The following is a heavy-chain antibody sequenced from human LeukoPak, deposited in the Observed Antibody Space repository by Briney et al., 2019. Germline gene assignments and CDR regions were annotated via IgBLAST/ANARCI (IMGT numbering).Heavy chain of an antibody. Sequence: HPGRSLRLSCAASGFTFSSYAMHWVRQAPGKGLEWVAVISHDGSNKYYADSVKGRFTISRDNSKNTLYLQMNSLRAEDTAVYYCARDLGYCSGGSCYREQWLIDYWGQGTLVTVSS. D-gene: IGHD2-15*01. CDR1: GFTFSSYA. CDR2: ISHDGSNK. J-gene: IGHJ4*02. CDR3: ARDLGYCSGGSCYREQWLIDY. V-gene: IGHV3-30*04.